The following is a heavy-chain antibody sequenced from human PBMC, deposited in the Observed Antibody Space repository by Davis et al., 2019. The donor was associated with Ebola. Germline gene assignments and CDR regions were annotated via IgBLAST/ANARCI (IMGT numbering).Heavy chain of an antibody. V-gene: IGHV3-23*01. CDR3: ARDKSTVTTSWFDP. Sequence: GGSLRLSCAASGFTFSSYAMSWVRQAPGKGLEWVSAISGSGGSTYYADSVKGRFTISRDNAKNSLYLQMNSLRAEDTAVYYCARDKSTVTTSWFDPWGQGTLVTVSS. J-gene: IGHJ5*02. D-gene: IGHD4-17*01. CDR1: GFTFSSYA. CDR2: ISGSGGST.